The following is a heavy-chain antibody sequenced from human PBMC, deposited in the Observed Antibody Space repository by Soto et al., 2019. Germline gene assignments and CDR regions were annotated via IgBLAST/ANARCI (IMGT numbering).Heavy chain of an antibody. V-gene: IGHV4-34*01. CDR2: INHSGST. Sequence: SETLSLTCAVYGGSFSGYYWSWIRQPPGKGLEWIGEINHSGSTNYNPSLESRVTISVDTSKNQFSLKLSSVTAADTAVYYCARLVRDCTNGVCYPYYYYYYYMDVWGKGTTVTVSS. CDR3: ARLVRDCTNGVCYPYYYYYYYMDV. D-gene: IGHD2-8*01. J-gene: IGHJ6*03. CDR1: GGSFSGYY.